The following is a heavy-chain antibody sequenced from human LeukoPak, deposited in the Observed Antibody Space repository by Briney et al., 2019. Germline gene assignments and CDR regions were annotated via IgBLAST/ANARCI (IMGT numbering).Heavy chain of an antibody. J-gene: IGHJ4*02. V-gene: IGHV3-30*02. Sequence: GGSLRLSCAASGFTFSSYGMHWVRQAPGKGLEWVAFIRYDGSNKYYADSVKGRFTISRDNSKNTLYPQMNSLRAEDTAVYYCAKAQGKQRWLQDYWGQGTLVTVSS. CDR1: GFTFSSYG. CDR3: AKAQGKQRWLQDY. CDR2: IRYDGSNK. D-gene: IGHD5-24*01.